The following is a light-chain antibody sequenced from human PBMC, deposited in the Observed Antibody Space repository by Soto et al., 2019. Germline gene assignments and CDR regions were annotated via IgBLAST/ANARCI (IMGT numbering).Light chain of an antibody. V-gene: IGLV2-14*03. J-gene: IGLJ1*01. CDR1: SSDVGSYNS. Sequence: QSVLTQPASVSGSPGQSIAISCTGTSSDVGSYNSVSWYQQYPGKAHKLMIHDVNNRPSGISDRFSGSKSGNTASLTISGLQAEDEADYYCSSFTSSTSYVFGTGTKSPS. CDR3: SSFTSSTSYV. CDR2: DVN.